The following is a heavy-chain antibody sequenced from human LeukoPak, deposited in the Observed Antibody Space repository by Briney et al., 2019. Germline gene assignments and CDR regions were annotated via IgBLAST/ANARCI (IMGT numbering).Heavy chain of an antibody. J-gene: IGHJ4*02. CDR3: AVGSYLGRNFDY. V-gene: IGHV3-23*01. D-gene: IGHD1-26*01. CDR2: ISGSGGGT. CDR1: GFTFSSYG. Sequence: GGSLRLSCAGSGFTFSSYGMSWVRQAPGKGLEWVSAISGSGGGTFYADSVKGRFTISRDNSKNTLYLQMNSLRAEDTAVYYSAVGSYLGRNFDYWGQGTLVTVSS.